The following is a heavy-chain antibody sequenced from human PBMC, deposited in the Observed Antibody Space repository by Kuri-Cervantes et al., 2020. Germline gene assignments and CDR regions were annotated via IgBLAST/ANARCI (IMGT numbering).Heavy chain of an antibody. Sequence: GESLKISCMGSGYSFTSYWIGWVRQMPGKGLEWMGIIYPGDSDTRYSPSFQGQVTISADKSISTAYLQWSSLKASDTAMYYCASSSSYFGDYYYYMDVWGKGTTVTVSS. CDR2: IYPGDSDT. V-gene: IGHV5-51*01. J-gene: IGHJ6*03. CDR1: GYSFTSYW. D-gene: IGHD6-6*01. CDR3: ASSSSYFGDYYYYMDV.